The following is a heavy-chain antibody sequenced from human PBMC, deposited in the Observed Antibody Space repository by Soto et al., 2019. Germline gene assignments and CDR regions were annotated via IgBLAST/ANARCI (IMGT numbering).Heavy chain of an antibody. CDR3: AKDRRWFGELFNRLVATDYYYGMDV. Sequence: GGSLRLSCAASGFTFSSYGMHWVRQAPGKGLEWVAVISYDGSNKYYADSVKGRFTISRDNSKNTLYLQMNSLRAEDTAVYYCAKDRRWFGELFNRLVATDYYYGMDVWGQGTTVTVSS. CDR1: GFTFSSYG. CDR2: ISYDGSNK. J-gene: IGHJ6*02. D-gene: IGHD3-10*01. V-gene: IGHV3-30*18.